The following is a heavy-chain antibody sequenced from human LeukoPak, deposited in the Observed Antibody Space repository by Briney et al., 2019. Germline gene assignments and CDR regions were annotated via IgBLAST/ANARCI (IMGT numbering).Heavy chain of an antibody. CDR3: AKGRGDDYGDYEWDLDY. D-gene: IGHD4-17*01. V-gene: IGHV3-23*01. J-gene: IGHJ4*02. CDR1: GITFSTYA. CDR2: ISWSGGST. Sequence: GGSLRLSCAASGITFSTYAMSWVRQAPGKGLEWVSGISWSGGSTYYADSVKGRFTISRDNSKGTLYLQMNSPRNAELRVYFCAKGRGDDYGDYEWDLDYWGQGTLVTVSS.